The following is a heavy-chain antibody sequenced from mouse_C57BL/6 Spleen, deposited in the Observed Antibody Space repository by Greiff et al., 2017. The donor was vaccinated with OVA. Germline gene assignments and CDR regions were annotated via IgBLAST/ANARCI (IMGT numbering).Heavy chain of an antibody. V-gene: IGHV1-76*01. J-gene: IGHJ2*01. Sequence: VQLQQSGAELVRPGASVKLSCKASGYTFTDYYINWVKQRPGQGLEWIARIYPGSGNTYYNEKFKGKATLTAEKSSSTAYMQLSSLTSEDSAVYFCARFVYYGNYGYFDYWGQGTTLTVSS. CDR2: IYPGSGNT. CDR1: GYTFTDYY. CDR3: ARFVYYGNYGYFDY. D-gene: IGHD2-1*01.